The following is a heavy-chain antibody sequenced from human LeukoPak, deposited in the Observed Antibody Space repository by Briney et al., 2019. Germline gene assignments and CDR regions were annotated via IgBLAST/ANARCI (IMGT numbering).Heavy chain of an antibody. CDR3: ARYRLSDSPLNWFDP. Sequence: ASVTVSFKASGYSFSSFGITWVRHAPGQGLEWVGLISAYSGNTEYAHKFQGRVSLTTDTSTNTDYMELANLMSDDTAVYYCARYRLSDSPLNWFDPWGQGTLVTVSS. D-gene: IGHD3-22*01. CDR2: ISAYSGNT. CDR1: GYSFSSFG. J-gene: IGHJ5*02. V-gene: IGHV1-18*01.